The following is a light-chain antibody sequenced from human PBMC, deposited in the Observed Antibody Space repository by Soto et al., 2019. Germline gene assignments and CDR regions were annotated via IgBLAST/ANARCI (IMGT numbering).Light chain of an antibody. J-gene: IGLJ1*01. CDR2: EVS. CDR1: SSDVGSYNL. V-gene: IGLV2-23*02. CDR3: CSYAGSSTF. Sequence: QSVLTQPASVSGSPGQSITISCTGTSSDVGSYNLVSWYQQHPGKAPKLMIYEVSKRPSGVSNRFSGSKSGSTASLTISGLQAEDEADYYCCSYAGSSTFFGTGTKVTVL.